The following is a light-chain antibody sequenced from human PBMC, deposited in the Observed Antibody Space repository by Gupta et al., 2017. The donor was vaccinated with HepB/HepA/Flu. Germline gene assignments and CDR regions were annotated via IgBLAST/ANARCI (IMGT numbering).Light chain of an antibody. CDR3: AALYTSRNVVV. V-gene: IGLV1-44*01. J-gene: IGLJ2*01. Sequence: QSVLPQSTSVSGPPGQRVTISCSGSSSNVGRNNVNWYQPLPGPAPKLLIYYNDERPSGVPARISGSKSVTSASLSISWLQAEDEADYYCAALYTSRNVVVFGGGTKLTVL. CDR2: YND. CDR1: SSNVGRNN.